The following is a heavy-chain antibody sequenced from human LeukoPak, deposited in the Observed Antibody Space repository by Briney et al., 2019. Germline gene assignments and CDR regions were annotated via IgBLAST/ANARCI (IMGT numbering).Heavy chain of an antibody. Sequence: GESLKISCEGSGYSFASYWIGWVRQMPGKGLEWMGIIYPGDSDTRYSPSFQGQVTISADKSISTAYLQWSSLKASDTAMYYCARRWDYYDSSGYYPGAFDIWGQGTMVTVSS. V-gene: IGHV5-51*01. CDR1: GYSFASYW. D-gene: IGHD3-22*01. CDR3: ARRWDYYDSSGYYPGAFDI. CDR2: IYPGDSDT. J-gene: IGHJ3*02.